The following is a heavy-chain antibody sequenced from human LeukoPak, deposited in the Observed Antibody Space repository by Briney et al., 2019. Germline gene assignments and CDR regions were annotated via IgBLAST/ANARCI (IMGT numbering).Heavy chain of an antibody. V-gene: IGHV1-69*13. J-gene: IGHJ4*02. CDR3: AREAAAGPKGYY. CDR2: IIPIFGTA. D-gene: IGHD6-13*01. Sequence: SVKVSCKASGGTFSSYAISWVRQAPGQGLEWMGGIIPIFGTANYGQKFQGRVTITADESTSTAYLELSSLRSEDTAVYYCAREAAAGPKGYYWGQGTLVTVSS. CDR1: GGTFSSYA.